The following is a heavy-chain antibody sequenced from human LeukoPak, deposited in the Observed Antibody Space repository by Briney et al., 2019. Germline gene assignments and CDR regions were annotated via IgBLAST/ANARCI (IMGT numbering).Heavy chain of an antibody. CDR3: ARAPYYYDNSGYFRFDY. CDR2: IYSSGST. D-gene: IGHD3-22*01. CDR1: GGSVSSRTYY. V-gene: IGHV4-61*01. J-gene: IGHJ4*02. Sequence: SETLSLTCTVSGGSVSSRTYYWSWIRQPPGKGLEWIGYIYSSGSTNYNPSLKSRVTISVDTSKNQFSLKLTSVTAADTAVYYCARAPYYYDNSGYFRFDYWGQGTLVTVSP.